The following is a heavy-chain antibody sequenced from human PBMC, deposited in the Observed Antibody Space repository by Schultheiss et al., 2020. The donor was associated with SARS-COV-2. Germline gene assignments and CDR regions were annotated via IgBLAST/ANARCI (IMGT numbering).Heavy chain of an antibody. J-gene: IGHJ3*02. CDR3: ATSGYYTAFDI. CDR1: GGSISSYY. V-gene: IGHV4-59*04. CDR2: IYYSGST. D-gene: IGHD3-22*01. Sequence: SETLSLTCTVSGGSISSYYWSWIRQPPGKGLEWIGYIYYSGSTYYNPSLKSLVTMSLDTSKNQFSLKLSSVTAADTAVYYCATSGYYTAFDIWGQGTMVTVSS.